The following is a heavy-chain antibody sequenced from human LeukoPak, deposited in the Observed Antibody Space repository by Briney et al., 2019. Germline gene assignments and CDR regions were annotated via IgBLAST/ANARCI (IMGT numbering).Heavy chain of an antibody. J-gene: IGHJ4*02. Sequence: PGGSLRLSCSASGFTFSRYAMHWVRQAPGKGLDWVAVISKDGGTKYYADSVKGRLTISRDNSKNMLYLQMNSLRPEDTAVYYCARGGDLKYCSGGSCYSVDYWGQGTLVTVSS. CDR3: ARGGDLKYCSGGSCYSVDY. V-gene: IGHV3-30-3*01. CDR1: GFTFSRYA. D-gene: IGHD2-15*01. CDR2: ISKDGGTK.